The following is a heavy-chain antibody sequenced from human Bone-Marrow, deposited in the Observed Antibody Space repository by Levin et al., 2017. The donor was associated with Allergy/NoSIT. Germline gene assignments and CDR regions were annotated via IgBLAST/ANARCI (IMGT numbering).Heavy chain of an antibody. D-gene: IGHD2-2*01. J-gene: IGHJ6*02. CDR2: ISYEGSNT. CDR1: GFPFSGYG. Sequence: GESLKISCAGSGFPFSGYGLHWVRQAPGKGLEWLAVISYEGSNTFYADSVKGRFTISRDNSKKTLYLQMSSLRPEDTAVYYCAKDLVPFYFNGLDVWGQGTTVTVSS. V-gene: IGHV3-30*18. CDR3: AKDLVPFYFNGLDV.